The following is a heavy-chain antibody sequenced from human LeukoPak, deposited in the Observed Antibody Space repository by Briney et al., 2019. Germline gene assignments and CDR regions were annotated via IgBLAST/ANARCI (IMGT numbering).Heavy chain of an antibody. CDR2: INHSGST. V-gene: IGHV4-34*01. CDR1: GGSISSYY. J-gene: IGHJ5*02. D-gene: IGHD6-13*01. Sequence: PSETLSLTCTVSGGSISSYYWSLIRPPPGNGLDCIGEINHSGSTNYNPSIKSRVTISVDTSKNQFSLNLTSVTAADTAVYYCARLYIGGYSRSTNYNWFDPWGQGTLVTVSS. CDR3: ARLYIGGYSRSTNYNWFDP.